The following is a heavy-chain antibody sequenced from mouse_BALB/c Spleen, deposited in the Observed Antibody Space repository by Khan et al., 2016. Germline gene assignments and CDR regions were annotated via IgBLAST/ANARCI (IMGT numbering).Heavy chain of an antibody. V-gene: IGHV14-1*02. Sequence: VQLQQSGAELVRPGALVKLSCKASGFNIIHYYMHWVKQRPEQGLEWIGWIDPENGNTINDPKFQGKAIITADTSSNTVYLQLTSLTSEDTAVYYCARSYYVNYAWFAYWGQGTLVTVSA. CDR2: IDPENGNT. D-gene: IGHD2-10*01. CDR1: GFNIIHYY. CDR3: ARSYYVNYAWFAY. J-gene: IGHJ3*01.